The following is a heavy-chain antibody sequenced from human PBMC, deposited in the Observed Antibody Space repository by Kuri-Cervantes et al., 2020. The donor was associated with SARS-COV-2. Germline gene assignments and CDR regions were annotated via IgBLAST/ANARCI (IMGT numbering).Heavy chain of an antibody. CDR3: ARDTRTPVVGATKYGGMDV. Sequence: ASVKVSCKASGYTFTSYGISWVRQAPGQGREWMGWISAYNGNTNYAQKLQGRVTMTTDTSTSTAYMELRSLRSDDTAVYYCARDTRTPVVGATKYGGMDVWGQGTTVTVSS. D-gene: IGHD1-26*01. J-gene: IGHJ6*02. CDR2: ISAYNGNT. CDR1: GYTFTSYG. V-gene: IGHV1-18*01.